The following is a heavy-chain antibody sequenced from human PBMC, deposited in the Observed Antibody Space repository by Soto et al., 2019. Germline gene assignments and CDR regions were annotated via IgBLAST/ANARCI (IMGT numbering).Heavy chain of an antibody. CDR1: GYTFTGYY. V-gene: IGHV1-2*02. J-gene: IGHJ4*02. Sequence: VASVKVSCKASGYTFTGYYMHWVRQAPGQGLEWMGWINPNSGGTNYAQKFQGRVTVTRDTSISTAYMELSRLRSDDTAVYYCARARGEHYYDSSGHQWYFDYWGQGTLVTVSS. D-gene: IGHD3-22*01. CDR3: ARARGEHYYDSSGHQWYFDY. CDR2: INPNSGGT.